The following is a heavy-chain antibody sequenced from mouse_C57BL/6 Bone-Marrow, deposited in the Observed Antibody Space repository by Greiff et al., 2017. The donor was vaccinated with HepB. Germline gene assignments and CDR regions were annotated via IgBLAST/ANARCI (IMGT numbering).Heavy chain of an antibody. Sequence: VQLQQSGPGLVQPSQSLSITCTVSGFSLTSYGVHWVRQSPGKGLEWLGVIWRGGSTDYNAAFMSRLSITKDNSNIQVFFKMNSLHADDTAIYYWAYVHYGLSGFAYWGQGTLVTVSA. CDR1: GFSLTSYG. D-gene: IGHD2-2*01. CDR3: AYVHYGLSGFAY. CDR2: IWRGGST. V-gene: IGHV2-5*01. J-gene: IGHJ3*01.